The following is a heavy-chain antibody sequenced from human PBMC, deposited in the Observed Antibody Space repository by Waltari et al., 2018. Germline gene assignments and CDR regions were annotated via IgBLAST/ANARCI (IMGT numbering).Heavy chain of an antibody. V-gene: IGHV3-21*06. CDR3: ARSLTGLGESFYH. J-gene: IGHJ4*02. CDR2: ITSNSYYV. Sequence: EVQLVESGGGLVKPGGSLRLSCAGSGFTFSGYTINWVRQAPGKGLEWFSSITSNSYYVYYADSVRGRFTTSRDNAQSSLYLQMDSLRAEDTAVYYCARSLTGLGESFYHWGQGTLVTVPS. D-gene: IGHD3-16*01. CDR1: GFTFSGYT.